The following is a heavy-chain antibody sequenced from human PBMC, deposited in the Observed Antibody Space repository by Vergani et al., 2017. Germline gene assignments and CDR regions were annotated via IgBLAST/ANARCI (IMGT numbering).Heavy chain of an antibody. D-gene: IGHD3-16*01. Sequence: EVQLVESGGGLVKPGGSLRLSCAASGFTFSSYSMNWVRQAPGKGLEWVGRIKSKTDGGTTDYAAPVKGRFTISRDDSKNTLYLQMNSLKTEDTAVYYCTTGMIYDYIWGSYAYWGQGTLVTVSS. V-gene: IGHV3-15*01. CDR2: IKSKTDGGTT. J-gene: IGHJ4*02. CDR1: GFTFSSYS. CDR3: TTGMIYDYIWGSYAY.